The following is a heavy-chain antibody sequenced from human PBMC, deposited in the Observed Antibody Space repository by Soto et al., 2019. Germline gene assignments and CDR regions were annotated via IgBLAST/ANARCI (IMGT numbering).Heavy chain of an antibody. J-gene: IGHJ3*02. CDR2: ISPYNDNT. V-gene: IGHV1-18*01. CDR3: ERVAEYSRNIGDFDI. Sequence: RASVKVSCKASGYXFTXXXXSWVRQAPGQGLEWMGWISPYNDNTNYAQKLQGRVTMNTDTSTSTAYMELRSLRSDDTAVYYCERVAEYSRNIGDFDIWGQGTMVTV. CDR1: GYXFTXXX. D-gene: IGHD6-6*01.